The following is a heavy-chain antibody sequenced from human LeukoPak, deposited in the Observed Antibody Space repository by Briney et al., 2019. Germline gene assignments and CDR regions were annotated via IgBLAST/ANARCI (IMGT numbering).Heavy chain of an antibody. CDR2: IRSKAYGGTT. J-gene: IGHJ4*02. D-gene: IGHD4-17*01. CDR1: GFTFGDYA. CDR3: TRDLREFAY. Sequence: GGSLRLSCTASGFTFGDYAMSWVRQAPGKGLEWVGFIRSKAYGGTTEYAASVKGRFTISRDDSKSIAYLQMNSLKTEDTAVYYCTRDLREFAYWGQGTLVTVSS. V-gene: IGHV3-49*04.